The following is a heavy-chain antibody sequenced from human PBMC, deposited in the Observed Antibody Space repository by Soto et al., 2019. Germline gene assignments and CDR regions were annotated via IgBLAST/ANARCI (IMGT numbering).Heavy chain of an antibody. J-gene: IGHJ6*02. CDR1: GFTFSSYA. CDR2: ISYDGSNK. Sequence: GGSLRLSCAASGFTFSSYAMHWVRQAPGKGLEWVAVISYDGSNKYYADSVKGRFTISRDNSKNTLYLQMNSLRAEDTAVYYCAREGGYYGSGSYSTGMDVWGQGTTVTVSS. D-gene: IGHD3-10*01. CDR3: AREGGYYGSGSYSTGMDV. V-gene: IGHV3-30-3*01.